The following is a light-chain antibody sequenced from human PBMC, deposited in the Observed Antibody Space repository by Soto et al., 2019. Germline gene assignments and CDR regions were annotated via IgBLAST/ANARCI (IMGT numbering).Light chain of an antibody. CDR1: QSVGNF. V-gene: IGKV3-11*01. CDR3: QQRANWPRGT. J-gene: IGKJ5*01. Sequence: EIVLTQSPATLSLSPGERATLSCRASQSVGNFLSWYQQKPGQAPRLLIYDASNRATDIPASFSGSGSGTDFTLTISSLESEDSALYYCQQRANWPRGTFGQGTRLEIK. CDR2: DAS.